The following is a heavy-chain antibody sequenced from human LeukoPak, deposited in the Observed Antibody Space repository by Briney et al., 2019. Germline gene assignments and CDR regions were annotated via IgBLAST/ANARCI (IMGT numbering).Heavy chain of an antibody. CDR1: GFTFSSYE. Sequence: GGSLRLSCAASGFTFSSYEMNWVRQAPGKGLEWVSYISSSGSTIYYADSVKGRFAISRDDAKNSLYLQMNSLRAEDTAVYYCARRSPFGAPGYGMDVWGQGTTVTVSS. J-gene: IGHJ6*02. CDR2: ISSSGSTI. V-gene: IGHV3-48*03. CDR3: ARRSPFGAPGYGMDV. D-gene: IGHD3-10*01.